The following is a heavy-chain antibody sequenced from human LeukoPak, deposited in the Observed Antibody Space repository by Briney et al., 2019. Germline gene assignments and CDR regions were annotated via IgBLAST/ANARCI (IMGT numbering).Heavy chain of an antibody. CDR1: GFTFSSYW. V-gene: IGHV3-7*02. Sequence: GGSLRLSCAASGFTFSSYWMTWVRQAPGKGLEWVANIKQDGSEKYYVDSVKGRFTISRDNSKNTLDLQMNSLRAEDTAVYYCARVSYSSGWYPDYWGQGTLVTVSS. CDR2: IKQDGSEK. D-gene: IGHD6-19*01. CDR3: ARVSYSSGWYPDY. J-gene: IGHJ4*02.